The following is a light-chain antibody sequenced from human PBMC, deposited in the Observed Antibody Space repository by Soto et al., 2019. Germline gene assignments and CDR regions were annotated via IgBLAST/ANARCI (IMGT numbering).Light chain of an antibody. CDR2: KAS. J-gene: IGKJ1*01. CDR3: QQYNSYSERT. V-gene: IGKV1-5*03. Sequence: DIQMTQSPSTLSASVGDRVTITCRASQSISTWLAWYQQKPGKAPKLLVYKASRLETGGPSRFSGSGSGTEFTLTISSLQPDEFATYYCQQYNSYSERTFGQGTKVEIK. CDR1: QSISTW.